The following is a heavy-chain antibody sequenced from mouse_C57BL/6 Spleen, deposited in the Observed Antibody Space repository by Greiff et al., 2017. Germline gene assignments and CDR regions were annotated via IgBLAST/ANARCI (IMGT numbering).Heavy chain of an antibody. J-gene: IGHJ3*01. Sequence: VQLKESGAELVRPGASVKLSCTASGFNIKDDYMHWVKQRPEQGLEWIGWIDPENGDTEYASKFQGKATITADTSSNTAYLQLSSLTSEDTAVYYCTTFYDYGAWFAYWGQGTLVTVSA. CDR1: GFNIKDDY. CDR3: TTFYDYGAWFAY. CDR2: IDPENGDT. D-gene: IGHD2-4*01. V-gene: IGHV14-4*01.